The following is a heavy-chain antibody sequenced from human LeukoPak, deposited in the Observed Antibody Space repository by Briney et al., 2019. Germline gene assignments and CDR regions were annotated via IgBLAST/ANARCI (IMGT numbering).Heavy chain of an antibody. D-gene: IGHD2-15*01. CDR3: ARSRGSGGSCYAWGAAFDI. V-gene: IGHV3-21*01. J-gene: IGHJ3*02. CDR2: ISSSSSYI. Sequence: PGGSLRLSCAAPGFTFSSYSMNWVRQAPGKGLEWVSSISSSSSYIYYADSVKGRFTISRDNAKNSLYLQMNSLRAEDTAVYYCARSRGSGGSCYAWGAAFDIWGQGTMVTVSS. CDR1: GFTFSSYS.